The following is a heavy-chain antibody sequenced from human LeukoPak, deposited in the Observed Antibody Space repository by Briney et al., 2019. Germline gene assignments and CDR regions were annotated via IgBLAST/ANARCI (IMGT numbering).Heavy chain of an antibody. Sequence: GGSLRLSCAASGFTFSSYAMSWVRQAPGKGLEWVSYITSGSTIYYADSVKGRFTISRDNAKSSLYLQMNGLRAEDTAVYYCARGRRDLDYWGQGTLVTVSS. J-gene: IGHJ4*02. CDR3: ARGRRDLDY. CDR2: ITSGSTI. V-gene: IGHV3-48*03. CDR1: GFTFSSYA. D-gene: IGHD5-24*01.